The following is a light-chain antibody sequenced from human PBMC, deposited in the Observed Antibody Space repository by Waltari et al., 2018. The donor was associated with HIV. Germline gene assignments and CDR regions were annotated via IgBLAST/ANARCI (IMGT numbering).Light chain of an antibody. Sequence: DIQMTQSPSTLSASVGDRVTLTCRASQSISSWLAWYQQKTGKAPKVLIYKASSLESGVPSRFSGSGSGTEFTLTISSLQSDDFATYYCQQYDSYSWTFGQGTKVEIK. CDR1: QSISSW. CDR3: QQYDSYSWT. V-gene: IGKV1-5*03. CDR2: KAS. J-gene: IGKJ1*01.